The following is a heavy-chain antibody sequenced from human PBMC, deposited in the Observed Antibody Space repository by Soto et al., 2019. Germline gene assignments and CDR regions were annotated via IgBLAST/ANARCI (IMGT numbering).Heavy chain of an antibody. CDR3: ARGPIGDAAMVTNYFDY. CDR1: GFTFSNYA. D-gene: IGHD5-18*01. J-gene: IGHJ4*02. CDR2: LSYDGNNI. V-gene: IGHV3-30-3*01. Sequence: QVQLVESGGGVVQPGRSLRLSCAASGFTFSNYAIHWVRQAPGKGLEWVALLSYDGNNIHYADSVKGRFTVSRDNSKNTLFLQMNSLRAEDTALYYCARGPIGDAAMVTNYFDYWGQGTPVTVSS.